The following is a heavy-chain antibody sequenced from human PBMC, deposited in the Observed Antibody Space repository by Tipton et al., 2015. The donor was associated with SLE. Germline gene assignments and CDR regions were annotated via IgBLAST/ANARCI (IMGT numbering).Heavy chain of an antibody. V-gene: IGHV3-30*02. CDR1: GFTFSSYG. CDR3: ARVEDIVVVPAAIEDY. Sequence: SLRLSCAASGFTFSSYGMHWVRQAPGKGLEWVAFIRYDGSNKYYADSVKGRFTISRDNSKNTLYLQMNSLRAEDTAVYYCARVEDIVVVPAAIEDYWGQGTLVTVSS. J-gene: IGHJ4*02. CDR2: IRYDGSNK. D-gene: IGHD2-2*02.